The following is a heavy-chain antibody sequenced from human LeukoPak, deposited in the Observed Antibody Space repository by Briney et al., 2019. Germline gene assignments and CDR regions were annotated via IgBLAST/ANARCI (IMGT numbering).Heavy chain of an antibody. Sequence: SETLSLTCTVSGGSISSSSYYWGWLRQSPGPGLEWIGSFNSRGNTYNNPSLKSRVTISVDRSKNQFSLRLTSVTAADTAVYYCARDRYIVASLGDAFDLWGQGTLVTVSS. CDR1: GGSISSSSYY. D-gene: IGHD5-12*01. CDR2: FNSRGNT. CDR3: ARDRYIVASLGDAFDL. V-gene: IGHV4-39*07. J-gene: IGHJ3*01.